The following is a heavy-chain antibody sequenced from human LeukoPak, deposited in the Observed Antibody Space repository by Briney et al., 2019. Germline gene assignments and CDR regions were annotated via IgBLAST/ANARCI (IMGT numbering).Heavy chain of an antibody. D-gene: IGHD5-24*01. CDR3: AHRPRDGYVEQINYFDY. Sequence: SGPTLVKPTQTLTLTCTFSGFSLSTSGVGVGWIRQPPGKALEWLALIYWNDDKRYSPSPKSRLTITKDTSKNQVVLTMTNMDPVDTATYYCAHRPRDGYVEQINYFDYWGQGTLVTVSS. CDR2: IYWNDDK. V-gene: IGHV2-5*01. J-gene: IGHJ4*02. CDR1: GFSLSTSGVG.